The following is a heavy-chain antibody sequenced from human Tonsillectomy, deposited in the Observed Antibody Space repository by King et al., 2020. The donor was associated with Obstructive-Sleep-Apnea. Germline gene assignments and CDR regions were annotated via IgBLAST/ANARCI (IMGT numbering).Heavy chain of an antibody. D-gene: IGHD2-2*03. J-gene: IGHJ4*02. V-gene: IGHV3-21*03. CDR1: GFTFTNYS. CDR3: SRDWISPDYSDY. Sequence: VQLVESGGGLVKPGGSLRLSCAASGFTFTNYSMNWVRQAPGKGLEWVSSITGSYDTYYADSVRGRFTIPRDNAEDSLHLQMKSLRAEDTAVYYWSRDWISPDYSDYWGRGTLVTVAS. CDR2: ITGSYDT.